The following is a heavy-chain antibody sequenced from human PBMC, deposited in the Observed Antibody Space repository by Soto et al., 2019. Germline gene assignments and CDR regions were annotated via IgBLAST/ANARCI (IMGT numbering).Heavy chain of an antibody. CDR2: TSANNGNT. D-gene: IGHD6-13*01. CDR3: ATTLIIAAASGFYNYGMAV. V-gene: IGHV1-18*01. Sequence: QVELVQSGAEVKKPGASVKVSCKASGYTFTSYGISWVRQAPGKGLEWMGCTSANNGNTNHAQKLQRRVTMTTDTSASTADMELMSLISHDPAVYYCATTLIIAAASGFYNYGMAVWVQGTTVTVSS. J-gene: IGHJ6*02. CDR1: GYTFTSYG.